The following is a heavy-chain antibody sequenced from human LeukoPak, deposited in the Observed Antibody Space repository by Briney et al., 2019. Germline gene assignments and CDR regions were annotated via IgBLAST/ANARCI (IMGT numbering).Heavy chain of an antibody. J-gene: IGHJ4*02. Sequence: GGSLRLSCAASGFTFSNYAMNWVRQAPGKGLEWVSGIGASGCSTYYADSVKGRFTISRDNSENTLYLQMNSLRAEDTAVYYCAKDPDYDSSGYSDYWGQGTLVTVSS. CDR2: IGASGCST. D-gene: IGHD3-22*01. CDR1: GFTFSNYA. CDR3: AKDPDYDSSGYSDY. V-gene: IGHV3-23*01.